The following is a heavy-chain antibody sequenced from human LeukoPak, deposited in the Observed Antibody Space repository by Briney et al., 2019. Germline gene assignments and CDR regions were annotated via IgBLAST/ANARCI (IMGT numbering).Heavy chain of an antibody. Sequence: GGSLRLSCAASGFTFSSYGMHWVRQAPGKGLEWVAFIRYDGSNKYYADSVKGRFTISRDNSKNTLYLQMNSLRAEDTAVYYCAKGLDSSGYYSTVRWGQGTLVTVSS. CDR1: GFTFSSYG. CDR3: AKGLDSSGYYSTVR. D-gene: IGHD3-22*01. V-gene: IGHV3-30*02. CDR2: IRYDGSNK. J-gene: IGHJ4*02.